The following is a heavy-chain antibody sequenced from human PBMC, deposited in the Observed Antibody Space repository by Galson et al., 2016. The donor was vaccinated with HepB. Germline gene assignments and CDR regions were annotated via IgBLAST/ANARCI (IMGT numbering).Heavy chain of an antibody. CDR2: IKPDGTEE. J-gene: IGHJ4*02. Sequence: SLRLSCAASGFTFSDYAMSWVRQAPGKGLEWVADIKPDGTEEYYVGSVKGRFTISRDNAKNSLYLQMNSLRAEDTAVYYCARHDSSGWYTFDYWGQGTLVTVSS. D-gene: IGHD6-19*01. CDR3: ARHDSSGWYTFDY. V-gene: IGHV3-7*01. CDR1: GFTFSDYA.